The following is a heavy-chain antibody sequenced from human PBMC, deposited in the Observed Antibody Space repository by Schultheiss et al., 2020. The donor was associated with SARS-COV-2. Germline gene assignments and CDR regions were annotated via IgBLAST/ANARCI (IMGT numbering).Heavy chain of an antibody. CDR1: GFTFSSYA. V-gene: IGHV3-30*04. CDR3: ARPGPTIGVVDY. D-gene: IGHD5-12*01. Sequence: GGSLRLSCAASGFTFSSYAMTWVRQAPGQGLQWVALISYDGTNEDYADSVKGRFTISRDNSKNTLYLQMNSLRAEDTAVYYCARPGPTIGVVDYWGQGTLVTVSS. CDR2: ISYDGTNE. J-gene: IGHJ4*02.